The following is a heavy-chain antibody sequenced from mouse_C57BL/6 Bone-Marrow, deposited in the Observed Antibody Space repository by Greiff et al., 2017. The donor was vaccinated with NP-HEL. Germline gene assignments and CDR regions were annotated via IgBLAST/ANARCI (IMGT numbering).Heavy chain of an antibody. D-gene: IGHD2-3*01. CDR3: VVDGYYDAMDY. V-gene: IGHV1-19*01. Sequence: DVKLQESGPVLVKPGASVKMSCKASGYTFTDYYMNWVKQSHGKSLEWIGVINPYNGGTSYNQKFKGKATLTVDKSSSTAYMELNILTSEDSAVYYCVVDGYYDAMDYWGQGTSVTVSS. CDR1: GYTFTDYY. J-gene: IGHJ4*01. CDR2: INPYNGGT.